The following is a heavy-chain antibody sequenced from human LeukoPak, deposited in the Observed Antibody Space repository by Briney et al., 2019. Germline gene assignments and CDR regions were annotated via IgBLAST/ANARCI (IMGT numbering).Heavy chain of an antibody. CDR2: ISSNGGST. Sequence: GGSLRLSCSASGFTFSSYAMHWVRQAPGKGLEYVSAISSNGGSTYYADSVKGRFTISRDNSKNTLYLQMSSLRAEDTAVYYCARVVRFDYYGSGSSLDVWGQGTTVTVSS. CDR1: GFTFSSYA. V-gene: IGHV3-64D*06. J-gene: IGHJ6*02. CDR3: ARVVRFDYYGSGSSLDV. D-gene: IGHD3-10*01.